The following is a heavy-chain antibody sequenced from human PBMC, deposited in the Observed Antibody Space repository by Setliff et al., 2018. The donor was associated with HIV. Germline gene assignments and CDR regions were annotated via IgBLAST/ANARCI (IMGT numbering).Heavy chain of an antibody. V-gene: IGHV4-39*01. CDR2: IFYTGST. J-gene: IGHJ4*02. D-gene: IGHD4-17*01. CDR1: GGSISSSSYY. Sequence: SETLSLTCTVSGGSISSSSYYWDWIRQPPGKSPEWVGSIFYTGSTNYRPSLESRVIVSLDTSKNQFSLKLSSVTAADTAVYYCTRRDVTTGMDSWGPGILVTVSS. CDR3: TRRDVTTGMDS.